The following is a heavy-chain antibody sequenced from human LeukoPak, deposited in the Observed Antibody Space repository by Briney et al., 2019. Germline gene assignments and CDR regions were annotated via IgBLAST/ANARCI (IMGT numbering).Heavy chain of an antibody. D-gene: IGHD2-2*01. J-gene: IGHJ5*02. CDR1: GGSISSSNW. V-gene: IGHV4-4*02. Sequence: PSGTLSLTCAVSGGSISSSNWWSWVRQPPGKGLEWIGEIYHSGSTNYNPSLKSRVTISVDTSKNQFSLKLSSVTAADTAVYYCARGSIVVVPAALNWFDPWGQGTLVTVSS. CDR2: IYHSGST. CDR3: ARGSIVVVPAALNWFDP.